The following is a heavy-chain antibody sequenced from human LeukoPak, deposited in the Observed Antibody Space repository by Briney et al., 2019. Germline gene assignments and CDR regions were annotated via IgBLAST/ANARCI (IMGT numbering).Heavy chain of an antibody. Sequence: PGGSLRLSCAASGFTFDNYAMHWVRQAPGKGLEWVSFISYDGKNNYYADSVKGRFTISRDNSEKTLYLQMSSLRAEDTAIYYCARGGLGRDLLLIDIWGQGTMVSVSS. V-gene: IGHV3-30*04. CDR2: ISYDGKNN. J-gene: IGHJ3*02. D-gene: IGHD1-26*01. CDR3: ARGGLGRDLLLIDI. CDR1: GFTFDNYA.